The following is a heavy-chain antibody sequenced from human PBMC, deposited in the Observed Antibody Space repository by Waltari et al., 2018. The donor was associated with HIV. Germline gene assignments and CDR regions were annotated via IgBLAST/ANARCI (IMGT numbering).Heavy chain of an antibody. V-gene: IGHV1-2*02. CDR1: GYTFSDYY. D-gene: IGHD3-22*01. CDR3: ARVFRGTVNYFDSRLGH. CDR2: IDPNSGSK. J-gene: IGHJ5*02. Sequence: QVQLVQSGAEVKKPGASVKVSCKASGYTFSDYYMQWVRQAPGQGLEWMGWIDPNSGSKRYAEKFQCRVTMTRDTSISTAYMELSRLRFDDTAVYYCARVFRGTVNYFDSRLGHWGQGTLVTVSS.